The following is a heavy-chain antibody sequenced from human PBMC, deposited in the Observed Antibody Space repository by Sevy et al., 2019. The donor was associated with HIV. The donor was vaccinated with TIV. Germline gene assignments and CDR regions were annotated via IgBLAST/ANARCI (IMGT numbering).Heavy chain of an antibody. CDR2: ISYDGNNK. V-gene: IGHV3-30*04. CDR1: GFTFSSYA. D-gene: IGHD3-16*01. CDR3: ARDGSSGGLFLKDYYYFGMDV. Sequence: GGSLRLSCAASGFTFSSYAMHWVRQAPAKGLEWVAVISYDGNNKYHADSVKDRFTISRDNSKNTLYLQMNSLRAEDTAVYYCARDGSSGGLFLKDYYYFGMDVWGQGTTVTVSS. J-gene: IGHJ6*02.